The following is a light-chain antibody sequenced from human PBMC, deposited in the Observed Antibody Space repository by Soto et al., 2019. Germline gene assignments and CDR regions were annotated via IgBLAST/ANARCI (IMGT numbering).Light chain of an antibody. J-gene: IGKJ1*01. Sequence: DIQMTQCPSTLSGSVGDRVTITCRASQTISSWLAWYQQKPGKAPKLLIYKASTLKSGVPSRFSGSGSGTEFTLTISSLQPDDFATYYCQQDNSYSEAFGQGTKVDI. CDR3: QQDNSYSEA. CDR2: KAS. V-gene: IGKV1-5*03. CDR1: QTISSW.